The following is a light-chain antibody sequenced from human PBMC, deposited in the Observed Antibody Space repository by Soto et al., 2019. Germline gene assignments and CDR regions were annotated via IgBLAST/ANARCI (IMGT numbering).Light chain of an antibody. CDR1: QSVSSY. V-gene: IGKV3-11*01. CDR3: QQRSNWPSIT. J-gene: IGKJ5*01. CDR2: DAS. Sequence: EIVLPQSQATLSLSPGERSTLSCRASQSVSSYLAWYQPTPGQAPRLLIYDASNRATGIPARFSGSGSGTDFTLTIKSLEPEDFAVYYCQQRSNWPSITFGQGTRLEIK.